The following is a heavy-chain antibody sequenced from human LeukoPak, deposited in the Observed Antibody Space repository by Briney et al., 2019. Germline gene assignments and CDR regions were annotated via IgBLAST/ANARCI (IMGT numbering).Heavy chain of an antibody. CDR3: ARVRGAKGSVTVTTYYYYGMDV. CDR1: GYTFTSYG. CDR2: ISAYNGNT. J-gene: IGHJ6*02. D-gene: IGHD4-17*01. Sequence: ASVNVSYKASGYTFTSYGISWVRQAPGQGLEWMGWISAYNGNTNYAQKLQGRVTMTTDTSTSTAYMELRSLRSDDTAVYYCARVRGAKGSVTVTTYYYYGMDVWGQGTTVTVSS. V-gene: IGHV1-18*01.